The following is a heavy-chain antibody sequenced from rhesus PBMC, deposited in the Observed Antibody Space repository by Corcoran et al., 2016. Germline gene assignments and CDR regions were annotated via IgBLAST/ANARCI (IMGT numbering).Heavy chain of an antibody. J-gene: IGHJ3*01. CDR1: GGSISSNY. Sequence: QVQLQESGPGLVKPSETLSLTCAVPGGSISSNYWSWIRQSPGKGLEWIGYIYGGSGSTSHKPSLNGRVTISTETSKNQVSLKLSSVTDADTAVYYCASRRYSSWLNAFDFWGQGLRVTVSS. CDR3: ASRRYSSWLNAFDF. D-gene: IGHD6-13*01. V-gene: IGHV4-147*01. CDR2: IYGGSGST.